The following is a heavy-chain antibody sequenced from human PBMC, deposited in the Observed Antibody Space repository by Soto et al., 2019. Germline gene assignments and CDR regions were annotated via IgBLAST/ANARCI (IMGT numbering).Heavy chain of an antibody. CDR1: GSTLSSYA. Sequence: GASVKGSCKASGSTLSSYAISWGRQAPGQGLEWMGGIIPIFGTANYAQKFQGRVTITADESTSTAYMELSSLRSEDTAVYYCASTYHPKRYYYYGMDVWGQGTTVTVSS. CDR2: IIPIFGTA. CDR3: ASTYHPKRYYYYGMDV. J-gene: IGHJ6*02. V-gene: IGHV1-69*13. D-gene: IGHD3-16*01.